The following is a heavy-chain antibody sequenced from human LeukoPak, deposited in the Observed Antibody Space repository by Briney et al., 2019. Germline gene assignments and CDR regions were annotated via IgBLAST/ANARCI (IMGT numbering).Heavy chain of an antibody. CDR1: GYTFTSYD. D-gene: IGHD3-10*01. V-gene: IGHV1-8*01. CDR3: ATKGPSYGNAFDI. J-gene: IGHJ3*02. Sequence: ASVKVSCKASGYTFTSYDINWVRQATGQGLEWMGWMNPHSGNTGYAQKFQGRVSMTRNTSIRTAYMELSSLRFEDTAVYYCATKGPSYGNAFDIWGQGTMVTVSS. CDR2: MNPHSGNT.